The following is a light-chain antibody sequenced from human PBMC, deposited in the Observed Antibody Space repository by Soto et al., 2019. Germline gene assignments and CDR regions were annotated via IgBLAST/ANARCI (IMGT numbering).Light chain of an antibody. Sequence: IQLTQSPSSLSASVGDRVTITCRASQGITTYLAWYQQKPGRAPKLLISAASTLQSGVPSRFSGSGSGTDFTLNISSLQPEDFATYYCQQFNGYPLTFGGGTKVEIK. CDR3: QQFNGYPLT. V-gene: IGKV1-9*01. CDR1: QGITTY. CDR2: AAS. J-gene: IGKJ4*01.